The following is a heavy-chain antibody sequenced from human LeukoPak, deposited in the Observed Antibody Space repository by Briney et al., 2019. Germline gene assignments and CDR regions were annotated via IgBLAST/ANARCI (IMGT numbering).Heavy chain of an antibody. D-gene: IGHD3-10*01. Sequence: ASVKVSCKFSGDTLSELSTHWVRQAPGKGLEWMGGFDPEDGETIYAQKFQGRVTMTRNTSISTAYMELSSLRSEDTAVYYCARGGLWFGDLLGFDYWGQGTLVTVSS. CDR2: FDPEDGET. CDR1: GDTLSELS. CDR3: ARGGLWFGDLLGFDY. V-gene: IGHV1-24*01. J-gene: IGHJ4*02.